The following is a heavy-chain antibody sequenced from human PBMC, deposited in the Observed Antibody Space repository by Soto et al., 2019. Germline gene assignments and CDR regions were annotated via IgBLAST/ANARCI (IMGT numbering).Heavy chain of an antibody. CDR1: GGSISSGGYY. CDR2: IYYSGST. J-gene: IGHJ4*02. Sequence: PSETLSLTCTVSGGSISSGGYYWSWIRQHPGKGLEWIGYIYYSGSTYYNPSLKSRVTISVDTSKNQFSLKLSSVTAADTAVYYCARVSDVWFGEPQYYFDYWGQGTLVTVSS. V-gene: IGHV4-31*03. D-gene: IGHD3-10*01. CDR3: ARVSDVWFGEPQYYFDY.